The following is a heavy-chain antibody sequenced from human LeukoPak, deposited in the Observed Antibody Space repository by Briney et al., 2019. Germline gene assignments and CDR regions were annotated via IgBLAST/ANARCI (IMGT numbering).Heavy chain of an antibody. CDR3: AKDPVVYHGGSGWHYFDY. CDR2: IGGTGDRT. Sequence: PGGSLRLSCAASRFTFSSYTMSWVRQAPGRGLEWVSTIGGTGDRTYYADSVKGRFTISRDNSVDTLFLQMNSLKAEDTAVYYCAKDPVVYHGGSGWHYFDYWGQGTLVTVSS. V-gene: IGHV3-23*01. CDR1: RFTFSSYT. D-gene: IGHD6-19*01. J-gene: IGHJ4*02.